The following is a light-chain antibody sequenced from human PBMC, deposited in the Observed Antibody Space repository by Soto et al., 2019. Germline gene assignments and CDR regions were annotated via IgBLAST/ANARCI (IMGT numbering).Light chain of an antibody. V-gene: IGKV1-8*01. J-gene: IGKJ3*01. CDR2: AAS. CDR3: QQYYSYPFT. Sequence: AIRMTQSPSSLSASTGDRVTITCRASQGISSYLAWYQQKPGKAPKLLIYAASTLQRGFPSRFSGSGSGTDFTLTISCLQSEDFATYYCQQYYSYPFTFGPGT. CDR1: QGISSY.